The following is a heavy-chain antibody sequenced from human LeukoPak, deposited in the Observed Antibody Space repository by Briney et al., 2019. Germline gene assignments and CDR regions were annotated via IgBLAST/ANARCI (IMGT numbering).Heavy chain of an antibody. D-gene: IGHD3-10*01. CDR1: GFTFSSYA. J-gene: IGHJ4*02. V-gene: IGHV3-23*01. CDR2: ISGSGGST. CDR3: AKDRYYGSGEY. Sequence: WGSLRLSCAASGFTFSSYAMSWVRQAPGKGLEWVSAISGSGGSTYYADSVKGRFTISRDNSKNTLYLQMNSLRAEDTAVYYCAKDRYYGSGEYWGQGTLVTVSS.